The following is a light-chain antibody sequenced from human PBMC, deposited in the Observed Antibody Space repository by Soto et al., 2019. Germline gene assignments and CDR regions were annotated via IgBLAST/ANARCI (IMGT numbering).Light chain of an antibody. J-gene: IGKJ5*01. V-gene: IGKV3D-15*01. CDR1: QSVNSK. CDR3: QEYNNWPLLT. CDR2: HAS. Sequence: EIVMTQSPVTLSLSPGERATLSCRASQSVNSKLAWYQQKPGQSPRLVIYHASTRATGIPARFSGSGSGTEFTLTISSLQSEDFAVYYCQEYNNWPLLTFGQGTRLEI.